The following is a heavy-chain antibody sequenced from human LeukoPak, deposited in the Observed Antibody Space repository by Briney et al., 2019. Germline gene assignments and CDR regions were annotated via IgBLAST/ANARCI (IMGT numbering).Heavy chain of an antibody. Sequence: ASVKVSCKAFGYTFTSYAMHWVRQAPGQRLEWMGWINAGNGNTKYSQKFQGRVTITRDTSASTAYMELSSLRSEDTAVYYCARDLVGAKNYYYYGMDVWGKGTTVTVSS. CDR1: GYTFTSYA. CDR3: ARDLVGAKNYYYYGMDV. V-gene: IGHV1-3*01. D-gene: IGHD1-26*01. J-gene: IGHJ6*04. CDR2: INAGNGNT.